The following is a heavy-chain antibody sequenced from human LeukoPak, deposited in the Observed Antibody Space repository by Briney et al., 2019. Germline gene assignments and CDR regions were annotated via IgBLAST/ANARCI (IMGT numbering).Heavy chain of an antibody. V-gene: IGHV3-23*01. CDR2: INAFGART. CDR1: GFTFSGYA. D-gene: IGHD2-15*01. J-gene: IGHJ4*02. Sequence: GGSLRLSCEASGFTFSGYAMSWVRQAPGKGLEWVSSINAFGARTYYADSVKGRFTISRDNSKNTLYLQMNSLRAEDTALYYCAKVTLGYCSGSSCYYFDYGGQGTLVTVSS. CDR3: AKVTLGYCSGSSCYYFDY.